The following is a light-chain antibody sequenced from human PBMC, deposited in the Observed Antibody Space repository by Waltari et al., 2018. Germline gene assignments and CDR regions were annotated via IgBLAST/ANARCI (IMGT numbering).Light chain of an antibody. CDR3: QNHERLPAT. V-gene: IGKV3-20*01. J-gene: IGKJ1*01. CDR2: GAS. Sequence: EVVLTQSPGTLSLSPGETATLSCRASQSFGRYLVWYQQKSGQAPRLLIYGASTRATGIPDRFSGSGSGTDFSLTISRLEAEDFAVYYCQNHERLPATFGQGTKVEIK. CDR1: QSFGRY.